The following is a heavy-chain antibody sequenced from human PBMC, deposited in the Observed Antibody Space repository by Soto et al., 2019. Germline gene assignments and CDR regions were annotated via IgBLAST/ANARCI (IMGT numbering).Heavy chain of an antibody. V-gene: IGHV3-48*03. CDR2: ISSSGSTI. Sequence: GGSLRLSCAASGFTFSSYEMNWVRQAPGKGLEWVSSISSSGSTIYYADSVKGRFTISRDNAKNSLYLQMNSLRAEDTAVYYCASYSSSYFQHWGQDTLVTVSS. CDR1: GFTFSSYE. J-gene: IGHJ1*01. D-gene: IGHD6-13*01. CDR3: ASYSSSYFQH.